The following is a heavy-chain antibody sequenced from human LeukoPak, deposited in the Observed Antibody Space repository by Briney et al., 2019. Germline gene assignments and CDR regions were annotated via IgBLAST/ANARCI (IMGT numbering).Heavy chain of an antibody. D-gene: IGHD6-25*01. CDR2: INPNSGGT. V-gene: IGHV1-2*02. J-gene: IGHJ6*02. CDR1: GYTFTGYY. CDR3: ARDHCVSSGCYEDYYYGMDV. Sequence: GASVEVSCKASGYTFTGYYMQWVRQAPGQGLEWMGWINPNSGGTNYAQKFQGRVTMTRDTSISTAYMELSRLRSDDTAVYSCARDHCVSSGCYEDYYYGMDVWGRGTTVTVSS.